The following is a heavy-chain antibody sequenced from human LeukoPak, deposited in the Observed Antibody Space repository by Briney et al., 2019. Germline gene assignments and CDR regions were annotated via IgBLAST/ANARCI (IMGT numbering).Heavy chain of an antibody. CDR2: ITGSGGST. CDR1: GFSFRRYA. V-gene: IGHV3-23*01. CDR3: AKGRAYRVYASSDS. D-gene: IGHD2-8*01. Sequence: GGSLRLSCAASGFSFRRYAMSWVRQAPGKGLEWVSGITGSGGSTYYSDSVKGRFTISRDNSNNTAFLQMNSLRGDDTAVYFCAKGRAYRVYASSDSWGQGTLVTVSS. J-gene: IGHJ4*02.